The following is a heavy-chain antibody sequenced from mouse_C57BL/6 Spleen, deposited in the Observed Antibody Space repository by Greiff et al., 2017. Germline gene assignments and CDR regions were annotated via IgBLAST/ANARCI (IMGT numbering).Heavy chain of an antibody. D-gene: IGHD4-1*01. CDR2: IDPSDSET. Sequence: QVHVKQPGAELVRPGSSVKLSCKASGYTFTSYWMQWVKQRPIQGLEWIGNIDPSDSETHYNQKFKDKATLTVDKSSSTAYMQLSSLTSEDSAVYYCARSGTHYFDYWGQGTTLTVSS. V-gene: IGHV1-52*01. CDR1: GYTFTSYW. CDR3: ARSGTHYFDY. J-gene: IGHJ2*01.